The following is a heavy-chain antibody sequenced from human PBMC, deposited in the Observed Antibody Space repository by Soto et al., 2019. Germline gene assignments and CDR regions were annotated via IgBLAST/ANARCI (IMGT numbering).Heavy chain of an antibody. V-gene: IGHV3-30-3*01. CDR3: ARAPIFGVMPERGYFDY. Sequence: QVQLVESGGGVVQPGRSLRLSCAASGFIFNSYAMHWVRQAPGKGLEWVAVTSFDGSNKNYADAVRGRFTISRDNSKKTLYLQMNNLRAEDTAVYYCARAPIFGVMPERGYFDYWGQGTLVTVSS. CDR1: GFIFNSYA. J-gene: IGHJ4*02. CDR2: TSFDGSNK. D-gene: IGHD3-3*01.